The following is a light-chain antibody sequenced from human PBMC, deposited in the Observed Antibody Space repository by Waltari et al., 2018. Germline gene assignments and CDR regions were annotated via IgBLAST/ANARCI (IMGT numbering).Light chain of an antibody. J-gene: IGLJ2*01. Sequence: SYELPPPSSVSVSPGQTANITCPGAVLAKKYTRWFQQQPGQAPVRVIYKDTERPSGIPERYSGSSSGTTVTLIISGAQVEDEADYFCYSAADYNLVFGGGTKLTVL. CDR2: KDT. CDR3: YSAADYNLV. V-gene: IGLV3-27*01. CDR1: VLAKKY.